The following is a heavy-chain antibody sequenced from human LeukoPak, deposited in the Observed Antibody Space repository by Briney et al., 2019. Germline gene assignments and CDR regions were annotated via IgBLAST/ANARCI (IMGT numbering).Heavy chain of an antibody. Sequence: SETLSLTCAVYGGSLSGYYWSWIRQPPGKGLEWIGEINHSGSTNYNPSLKSRVTISVDTSKNQFSLKLSSVTAADTAVYYCARLIAVAGTSDYWGQGTLVTVSS. CDR3: ARLIAVAGTSDY. J-gene: IGHJ4*02. V-gene: IGHV4-34*01. D-gene: IGHD6-19*01. CDR2: INHSGST. CDR1: GGSLSGYY.